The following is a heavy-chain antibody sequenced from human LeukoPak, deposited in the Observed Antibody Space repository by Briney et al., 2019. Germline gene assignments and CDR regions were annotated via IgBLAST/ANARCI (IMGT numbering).Heavy chain of an antibody. D-gene: IGHD3-9*01. Sequence: GGSLRLSCAASGFTFSAYSLNWVRQAPGKGLEWISSISFSGTYIYYADSVKGRFTISRDNAKNSLYLQMNSLRAEDTAVYYCAREGGTYYDISTGYYSPAYFDYWGQGTLVTVSS. CDR2: ISFSGTYI. V-gene: IGHV3-21*01. CDR1: GFTFSAYS. CDR3: AREGGTYYDISTGYYSPAYFDY. J-gene: IGHJ4*02.